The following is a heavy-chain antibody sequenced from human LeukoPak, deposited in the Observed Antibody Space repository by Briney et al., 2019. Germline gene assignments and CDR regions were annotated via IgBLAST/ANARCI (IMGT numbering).Heavy chain of an antibody. CDR2: IYYTGST. CDR3: ARAFGIVVVVAARRLWFDP. J-gene: IGHJ5*02. D-gene: IGHD2-15*01. V-gene: IGHV4-59*02. Sequence: SETLSLTCTVSGGSVSDYYWSWIRQSPGKGLEWIGYIYYTGSTSYNPSLRSRVTMSADTSKNQFSLKLSSVTAADTAVYYCARAFGIVVVVAARRLWFDPWGQGALVTVSS. CDR1: GGSVSDYY.